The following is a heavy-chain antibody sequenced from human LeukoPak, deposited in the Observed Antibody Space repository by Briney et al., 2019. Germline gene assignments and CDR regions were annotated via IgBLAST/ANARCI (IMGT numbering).Heavy chain of an antibody. D-gene: IGHD1-1*01. J-gene: IGHJ4*02. CDR3: ARDRLDGNNWNDCDY. V-gene: IGHV3-30-3*01. Sequence: GRSLRLSCAASGFTFSNYAMHWVRQAPGKGLEWLAIISYDGSNKYYADSVKGRFTISRDNSKNTVYVRMNGLRVDDTAVYYCARDRLDGNNWNDCDYWGQGTLVTVSS. CDR2: ISYDGSNK. CDR1: GFTFSNYA.